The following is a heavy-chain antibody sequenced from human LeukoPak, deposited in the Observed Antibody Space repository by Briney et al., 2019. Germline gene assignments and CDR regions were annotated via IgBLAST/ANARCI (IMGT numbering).Heavy chain of an antibody. D-gene: IGHD4-23*01. J-gene: IGHJ4*02. CDR2: IEVGGAIT. CDR1: GFTFSSYA. V-gene: IGHV3-23*01. Sequence: GGSLRLSCAASGFTFSSYAMTWVRRAPGKGLEWVSTIEVGGAITHYAASVKGRFTISRDTSKKILYLQMDSLRAEDTAVYYCAKDGALLRWPVYYFDYWGQGTLVTVSS. CDR3: AKDGALLRWPVYYFDY.